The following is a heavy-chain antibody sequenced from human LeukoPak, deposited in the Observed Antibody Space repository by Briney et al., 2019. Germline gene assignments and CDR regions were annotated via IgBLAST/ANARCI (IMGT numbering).Heavy chain of an antibody. V-gene: IGHV3-11*04. CDR2: ISSSGDTI. CDR3: ARGGIAAASRHYMDV. D-gene: IGHD6-13*01. Sequence: GGSLRLSCAASGFTFSDYYMNWIRQAPGKGLEWVSYISSSGDTIYYADSVKGRFTISRDNAKNSLYLQMNSLRAEDTAVYYCARGGIAAASRHYMDVWGKGTTVTVSS. CDR1: GFTFSDYY. J-gene: IGHJ6*03.